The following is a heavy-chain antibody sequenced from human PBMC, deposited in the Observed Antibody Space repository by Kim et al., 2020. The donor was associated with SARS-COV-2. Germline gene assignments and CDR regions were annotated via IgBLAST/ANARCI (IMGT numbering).Heavy chain of an antibody. CDR2: ISVYNGYT. J-gene: IGHJ4*02. V-gene: IGHV1-18*01. CDR3: AIGRTRTTVTTPDS. Sequence: ASVKVSCKASGYTFTSYGISWVRQAPGQGLEWMGWISVYNGYTHYAQNVQGRVTMTTDTSTNTAYMELRSLRSDDTAVYYCAIGRTRTTVTTPDSWGQGTLVTVSS. D-gene: IGHD4-17*01. CDR1: GYTFTSYG.